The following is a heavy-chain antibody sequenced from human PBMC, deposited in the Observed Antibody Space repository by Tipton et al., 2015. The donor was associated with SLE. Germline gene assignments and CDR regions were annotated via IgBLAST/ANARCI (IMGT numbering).Heavy chain of an antibody. CDR3: VRDQEEAVAVVIPDAFDM. J-gene: IGHJ3*02. V-gene: IGHV3-64*04. CDR1: GFTFSSYA. CDR2: ISSNGGST. D-gene: IGHD3-22*01. Sequence: GSLRLSCAASGFTFSSYAMHWVRQAPGKGLEYVSAISSNGGSTYYADSVKGRFTISRDNSKNTLYLQMNSLRGEDTGVYYCVRDQEEAVAVVIPDAFDMWGQGTMVTVSS.